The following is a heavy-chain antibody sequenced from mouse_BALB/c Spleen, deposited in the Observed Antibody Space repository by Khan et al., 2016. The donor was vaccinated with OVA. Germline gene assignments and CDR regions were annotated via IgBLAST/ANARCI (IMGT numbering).Heavy chain of an antibody. CDR2: IYWDDDK. V-gene: IGHV8-12*01. J-gene: IGHJ4*01. D-gene: IGHD3-1*01. CDR3: ARSSGYSYYYALDY. CDR1: GFSLSTSGMG. Sequence: QVPLKESGPGILQPSQTLSLTCSFSGFSLSTSGMGVSWIRQPSGKGLEWLAHIYWDDDKRYNPSLKSRLTISQASSRNQVLLKIIRVDTADAATYYCARSSGYSYYYALDYWGQGTSVTVSS.